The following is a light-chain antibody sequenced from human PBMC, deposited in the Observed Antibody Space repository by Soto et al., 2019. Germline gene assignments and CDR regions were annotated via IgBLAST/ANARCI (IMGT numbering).Light chain of an antibody. CDR2: AAS. J-gene: IGKJ2*01. Sequence: DIQMTQSPSSLSASVGDRVTITGRASQSISSYLNWYQQKPGKAPKLLIYAASSLQSGVPSRFSCTGSGKDLTLTTSSLQPEDFPTYYCQQSYSTQYTLGHWTKVDI. CDR1: QSISSY. CDR3: QQSYSTQYT. V-gene: IGKV1-39*01.